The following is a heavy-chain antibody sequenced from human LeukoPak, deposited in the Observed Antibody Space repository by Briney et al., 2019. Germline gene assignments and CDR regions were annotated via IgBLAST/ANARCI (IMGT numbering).Heavy chain of an antibody. Sequence: GGSLRLSCAASGFSFSSYAMSWVRQATGKGLEWGSTIVGGGDNTNYADSVKGRFTIARDNSKHTLFLQMKSLRAEDTAVYYCAKDPRERTYYYFDQWGQGTLVTVSS. V-gene: IGHV3-23*01. CDR3: AKDPRERTYYYFDQ. CDR1: GFSFSSYA. D-gene: IGHD1-1*01. CDR2: IVGGGDNT. J-gene: IGHJ4*02.